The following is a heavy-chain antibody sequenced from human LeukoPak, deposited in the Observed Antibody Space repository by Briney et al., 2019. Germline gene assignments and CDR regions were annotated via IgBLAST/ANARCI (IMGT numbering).Heavy chain of an antibody. CDR3: ATDISTHYFGS. CDR2: IWYDASNK. J-gene: IGHJ4*02. D-gene: IGHD3-9*01. Sequence: PEGSLRLSCAASGFTFSSYGMHWVRQAPGKGLEWVTFIWYDASNKYYAESVKGRFTISRDNSRNTVFLQMNSLRAEDTAIYYCATDISTHYFGSWGQGTLVTVSS. V-gene: IGHV3-33*08. CDR1: GFTFSSYG.